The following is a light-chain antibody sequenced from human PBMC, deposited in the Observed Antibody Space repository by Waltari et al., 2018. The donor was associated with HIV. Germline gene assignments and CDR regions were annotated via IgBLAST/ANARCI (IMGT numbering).Light chain of an antibody. J-gene: IGLJ3*02. CDR1: SSNIGSHS. Sequence: QSVLTQPPSVSAASGQTVTISCSGSSSNIGSHSVSWYQQLPGTAPKLLIYDNNKRPSGIPDRFSGSKSGTSATVGITGLQTGDEADYYCGTWDSSLSAVFGGGTKLTVL. V-gene: IGLV1-51*01. CDR2: DNN. CDR3: GTWDSSLSAV.